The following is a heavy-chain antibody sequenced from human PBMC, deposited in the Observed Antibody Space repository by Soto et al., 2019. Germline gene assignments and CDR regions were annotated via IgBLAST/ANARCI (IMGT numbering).Heavy chain of an antibody. D-gene: IGHD3-10*01. Sequence: ETLSVTCDVSGGAISSYYWSWIRQPPGKGLEWIGYIYYSGNTNYNPSLKSRVTMSVDTSKNQFSLNLTSVTAADTAVYFCARASYGSGNYYAPYYFYAMDVWGHGTTVTVSS. J-gene: IGHJ6*02. CDR1: GGAISSYY. CDR2: IYYSGNT. CDR3: ARASYGSGNYYAPYYFYAMDV. V-gene: IGHV4-59*01.